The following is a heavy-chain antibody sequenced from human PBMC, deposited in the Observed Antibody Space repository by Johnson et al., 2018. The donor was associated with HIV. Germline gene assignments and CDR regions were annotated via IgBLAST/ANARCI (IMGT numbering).Heavy chain of an antibody. V-gene: IGHV3-66*02. CDR2: IYSGGST. J-gene: IGHJ3*02. Sequence: VQLVESGGGVVRPGGSLRLSCAASGFTFDDYGMSWVRQAPGKGLEWVSVIYSGGSTYYADSVKGRFTISRDNSKNTLYLQMGSLRDEDMAVYYCARAGGSSLAFDIWGQGTMVTVSS. CDR1: GFTFDDYG. D-gene: IGHD6-6*01. CDR3: ARAGGSSLAFDI.